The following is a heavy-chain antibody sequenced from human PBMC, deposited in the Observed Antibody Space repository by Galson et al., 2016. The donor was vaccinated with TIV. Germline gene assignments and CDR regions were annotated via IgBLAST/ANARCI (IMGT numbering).Heavy chain of an antibody. J-gene: IGHJ4*01. V-gene: IGHV3-15*01. D-gene: IGHD7-27*01. CDR1: GFTFSNTW. CDR2: IRSIFDGGTT. CDR3: TAANWGFFWADY. Sequence: SLRLSCAASGFTFSNTWMSWVRQAPGKGLEWVGHIRSIFDGGTTEYAAPVKGGFTISRDDTERTMYLQMNSLKTEDTAVYYCTAANWGFFWADYWGHGTLVTVSS.